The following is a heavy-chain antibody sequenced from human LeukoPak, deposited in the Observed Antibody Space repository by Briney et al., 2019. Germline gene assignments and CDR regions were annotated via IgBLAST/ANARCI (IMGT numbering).Heavy chain of an antibody. D-gene: IGHD3-22*01. CDR3: ARGRGYDSGTYNYAFSDY. V-gene: IGHV3-33*01. Sequence: PGGSLRLPCAASRFTFSNYGMHWVRQAPGKGLEWVAVIWYDGSNKYYADSVKGRFTISRDNSKNTLYLQMNSLRAEDTAVYYCARGRGYDSGTYNYAFSDYWGQGTLVTVSS. CDR2: IWYDGSNK. CDR1: RFTFSNYG. J-gene: IGHJ4*02.